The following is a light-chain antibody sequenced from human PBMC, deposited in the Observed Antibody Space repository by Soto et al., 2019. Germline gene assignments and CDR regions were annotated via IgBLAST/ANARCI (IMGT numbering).Light chain of an antibody. CDR2: DVS. J-gene: IGLJ1*01. V-gene: IGLV2-11*01. Sequence: QSALTQPRSVSGSPGQSVTISCTGTSSDVGGYNYVSWYQQHPGKAPKVMIYDVSERPSGVSDRFSGSKSGNTASLTISGLQAEDEADYYCFSYAGRPRYVFGTGTKVTVL. CDR1: SSDVGGYNY. CDR3: FSYAGRPRYV.